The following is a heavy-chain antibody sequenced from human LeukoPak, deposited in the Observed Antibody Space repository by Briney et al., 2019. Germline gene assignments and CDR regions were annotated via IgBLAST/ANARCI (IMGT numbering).Heavy chain of an antibody. CDR3: AKVLSGYDLLDY. Sequence: GGSLRLSCAASGFTFSSYGMSWVRQAPGKGLEWVSAISGSGGSTYYADSVKGRSTISRDNSKNTLYLQMNSLRAEDTAVYYCAKVLSGYDLLDYWGQGTLVTVSS. CDR2: ISGSGGST. CDR1: GFTFSSYG. J-gene: IGHJ4*02. D-gene: IGHD5-12*01. V-gene: IGHV3-23*01.